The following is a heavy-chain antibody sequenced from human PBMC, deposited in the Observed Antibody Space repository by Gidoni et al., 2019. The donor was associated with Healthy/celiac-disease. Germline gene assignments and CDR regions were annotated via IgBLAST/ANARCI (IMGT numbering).Heavy chain of an antibody. CDR3: AREGIDCVAFDI. CDR2: ISSSGSTI. V-gene: IGHV3-48*03. CDR1: GFTFSSYE. Sequence: EVQLVESGGGLVQPGGSLRLSCAASGFTFSSYEMNWVRQAPGKGLEWVSYISSSGSTIYYADSVKGRFTISRDNAKNSLYLQMNSLRAEDTAVYYCAREGIDCVAFDIWGQGTMVTVSS. J-gene: IGHJ3*02. D-gene: IGHD2-21*02.